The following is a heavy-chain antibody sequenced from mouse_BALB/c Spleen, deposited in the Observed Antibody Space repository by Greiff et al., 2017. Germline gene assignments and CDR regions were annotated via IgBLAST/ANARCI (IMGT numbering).Heavy chain of an antibody. CDR2: ISYSGST. V-gene: IGHV3-8*02. D-gene: IGHD4-1*01. Sequence: EVKVEESGPSLVKPSQTLSLTCSVTGDSITSGYWNWIRKFPGNKLEYMGYISYSGSTYYNPSLKSRISITRDTSKNQYYLQLNSVTTEDTATYYCARGDWDGGFAYWGQGTLVTVSA. J-gene: IGHJ3*01. CDR1: GDSITSGY. CDR3: ARGDWDGGFAY.